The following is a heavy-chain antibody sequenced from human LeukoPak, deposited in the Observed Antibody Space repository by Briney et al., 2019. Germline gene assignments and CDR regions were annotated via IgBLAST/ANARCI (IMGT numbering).Heavy chain of an antibody. D-gene: IGHD4-17*01. V-gene: IGHV4-59*02. CDR1: GASVSSSH. CDR3: ARVLYGDARWVYYYYYMDV. Sequence: SETLSLTCLVSGASVSSSHWNWIRQLPGKGLEWIGYIYYSGSTNYNPSLKSRVTISVDTSKNQFSLKLSSVTAADTAVYYCARVLYGDARWVYYYYYMDVWGKGTTVTVSS. CDR2: IYYSGST. J-gene: IGHJ6*03.